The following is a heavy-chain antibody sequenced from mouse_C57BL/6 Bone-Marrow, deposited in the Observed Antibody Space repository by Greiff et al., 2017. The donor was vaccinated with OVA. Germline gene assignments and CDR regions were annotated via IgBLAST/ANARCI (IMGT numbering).Heavy chain of an antibody. V-gene: IGHV1-55*01. CDR2: IYPGSGST. D-gene: IGHD2-2*01. J-gene: IGHJ2*01. CDR3: ARVNYGYDEGYFDY. CDR1: GYTFTSYW. Sequence: QVQLQQPGAELVKPGASVKMSCKASGYTFTSYWITWVKQRPGQGLEWIGDIYPGSGSTNYNEKFKSKATLTVDTSSSTAYMQLSSLTSEDSAIYYCARVNYGYDEGYFDYWGQGTTLTVSS.